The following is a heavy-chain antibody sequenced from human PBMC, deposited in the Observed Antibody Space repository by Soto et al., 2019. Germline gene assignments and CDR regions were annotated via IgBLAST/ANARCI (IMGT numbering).Heavy chain of an antibody. J-gene: IGHJ4*02. V-gene: IGHV3-30-3*01. D-gene: IGHD2-15*01. Sequence: QVQLVESGGGVVQPGRSLRLSCAASGFTFSSYAMHWVRQAPGEGLEWVAVISYDGSKKYYADSVKGRLTISGDNSKNTLYLQMNSLRAEDTAVFYCARVPSSSGRAHFGYWGQGTLVTVSS. CDR2: ISYDGSKK. CDR3: ARVPSSSGRAHFGY. CDR1: GFTFSSYA.